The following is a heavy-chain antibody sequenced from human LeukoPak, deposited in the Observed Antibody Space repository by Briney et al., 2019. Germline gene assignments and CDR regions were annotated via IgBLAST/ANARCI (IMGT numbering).Heavy chain of an antibody. CDR2: IYYSGST. CDR1: GGSISSYY. D-gene: IGHD6-6*01. Sequence: PSETLSLTCTVSGGSISSYYWSWIRQPPGKGLEWIGYIYYSGSTYYNPSLKSRVTISVDRSKNQFSLKLSSVTAADTAVYYCARDEYSSSPIGPYWGQGTLVTVSS. V-gene: IGHV4-59*12. CDR3: ARDEYSSSPIGPY. J-gene: IGHJ4*02.